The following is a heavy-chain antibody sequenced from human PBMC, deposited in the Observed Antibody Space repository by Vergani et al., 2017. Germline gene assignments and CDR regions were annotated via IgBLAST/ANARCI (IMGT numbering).Heavy chain of an antibody. Sequence: VQLVESGGGVVQRGGSLRLSCAASGFTFSSYSMNWVRQAPGKGLEWVSYISSSSSTIYYADSVKGRFTISRDNAKNSLYLQMNSLRAEDTAVYYCARFPLTTVATGHTDYYYGMDVWGQGTTVTVSS. CDR1: GFTFSSYS. D-gene: IGHD4-17*01. CDR3: ARFPLTTVATGHTDYYYGMDV. CDR2: ISSSSSTI. J-gene: IGHJ6*02. V-gene: IGHV3-48*01.